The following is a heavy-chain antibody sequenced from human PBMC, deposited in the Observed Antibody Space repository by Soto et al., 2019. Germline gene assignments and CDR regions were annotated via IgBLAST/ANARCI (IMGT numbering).Heavy chain of an antibody. CDR3: ARIRGVIVGGPNY. D-gene: IGHD3-16*02. CDR1: GFALDSYG. J-gene: IGHJ4*02. CDR2: ISGSSGSA. V-gene: IGHV3-23*01. Sequence: EVQLLESGGGLVQPGGSLRLSCAASGFALDSYGMSWVRQAPGRGLDWVSAISGSSGSAYYAGSVKGRFTISRDNSKKTVSLQMNSLRAEDTPIYYCARIRGVIVGGPNYCGQGTLVTVSS.